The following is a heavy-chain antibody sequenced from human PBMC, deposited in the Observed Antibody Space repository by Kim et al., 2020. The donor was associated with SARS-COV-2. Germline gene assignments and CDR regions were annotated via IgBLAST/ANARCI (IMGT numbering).Heavy chain of an antibody. Sequence: SETLSLTCGVSGASISSSGYSWSCIRQPPGKGLEWVGHIDHTESASYTPSLKSRVTLSLDRSKNQFSLKLRSATVTDTAVYYCVRGLGFYDTMNDAFH. CDR2: IDHTESA. CDR3: VRGLGFYDTMNDAFH. J-gene: IGHJ3*02. D-gene: IGHD3-22*01. CDR1: GASISSSGYS. V-gene: IGHV4-30-2*01.